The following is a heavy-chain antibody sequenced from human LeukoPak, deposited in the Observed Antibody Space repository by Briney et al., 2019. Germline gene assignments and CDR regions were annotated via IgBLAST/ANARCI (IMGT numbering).Heavy chain of an antibody. CDR1: GFTFSDHY. J-gene: IGHJ5*02. D-gene: IGHD3-10*01. CDR3: ARVGSSRGWFDP. Sequence: GGTLRLSCTGSGFTFSDHYMTWIRQAPGKGLEWISYTSSSGTTTYYADSVKGRFTISRANAKTSVYLQMEGLRADDTAVYYCARVGSSRGWFDPWGHGTLVTVSS. V-gene: IGHV3-11*01. CDR2: TSSSGTTT.